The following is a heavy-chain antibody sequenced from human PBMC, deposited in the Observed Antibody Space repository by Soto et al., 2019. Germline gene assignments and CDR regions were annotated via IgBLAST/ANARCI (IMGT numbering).Heavy chain of an antibody. CDR2: ISRNGGST. J-gene: IGHJ4*02. CDR1: GFTFSSYA. V-gene: IGHV3-64*01. D-gene: IGHD2-2*01. Sequence: EVQLVESGGGLVQPGGSLRLSCAASGFTFSSYAMHWVRQAPGKGLEYVSAISRNGGSTYYANSVKGRFTISRDNSKNTLFLQMGSLRAEDMAVYYWARGDCSSISCYAGILDDWGQGTLVTVSS. CDR3: ARGDCSSISCYAGILDD.